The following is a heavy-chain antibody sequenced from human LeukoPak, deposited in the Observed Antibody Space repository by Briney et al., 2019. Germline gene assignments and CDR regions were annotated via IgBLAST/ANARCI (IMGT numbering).Heavy chain of an antibody. CDR2: INPNSGNT. J-gene: IGHJ4*02. V-gene: IGHV1-8*01. D-gene: IGHD2-2*01. Sequence: ASVKVSCKASGYTFTSYDINWVRQATGQGLEWMGWINPNSGNTGYAQKFQGRVTMTRNTSISTAYMELSSLRSEDTAVYYCARGRTQYQLLPACLDYWGQGTLVTVSS. CDR3: ARGRTQYQLLPACLDY. CDR1: GYTFTSYD.